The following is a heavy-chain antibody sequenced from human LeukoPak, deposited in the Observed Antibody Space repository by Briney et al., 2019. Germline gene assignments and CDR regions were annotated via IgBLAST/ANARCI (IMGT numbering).Heavy chain of an antibody. Sequence: VASVKVSCKASGYTFTSYGISWVRQAPGQGLEWMGWISAYNGNTNYAQKLQGRVTMTTDTSTSTAYTELRSLRSDDTAVYYCARGAVEEYSSSSGTNFDYWGQGTPVTVS. CDR1: GYTFTSYG. CDR3: ARGAVEEYSSSSGTNFDY. D-gene: IGHD6-6*01. CDR2: ISAYNGNT. J-gene: IGHJ4*02. V-gene: IGHV1-18*01.